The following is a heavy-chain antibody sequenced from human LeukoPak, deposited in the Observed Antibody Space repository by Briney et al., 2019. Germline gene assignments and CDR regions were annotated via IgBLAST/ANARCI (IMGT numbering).Heavy chain of an antibody. Sequence: GGSLRLSCAASGFTFSSFGMSWVRQAPGKGLEWVSAISSTGGTAYYADSVKGRFTISRDNSKNTLYLQMNSLRAEDTAVYYCAKGLSIFGVVILPFDYWGQGTLVTVSS. CDR3: AKGLSIFGVVILPFDY. D-gene: IGHD3-3*01. CDR2: ISSTGGTA. V-gene: IGHV3-23*01. J-gene: IGHJ4*02. CDR1: GFTFSSFG.